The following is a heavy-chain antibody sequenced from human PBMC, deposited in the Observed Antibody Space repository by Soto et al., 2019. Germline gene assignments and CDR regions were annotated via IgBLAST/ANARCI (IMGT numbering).Heavy chain of an antibody. J-gene: IGHJ4*02. V-gene: IGHV4-34*01. D-gene: IGHD3-16*01. CDR1: GGSFSDYF. CDR2: IHHSGTT. Sequence: RSLTCDVYGGSFSDYFWTWIRQPPGKGPEWIGEIHHSGTTNYSPSLRSRVAISVDTSKNQFSLKLSSVTAADTAVYYCARGVITIRGVMIKRLYYFDSWGQGTLVTVSS. CDR3: ARGVITIRGVMIKRLYYFDS.